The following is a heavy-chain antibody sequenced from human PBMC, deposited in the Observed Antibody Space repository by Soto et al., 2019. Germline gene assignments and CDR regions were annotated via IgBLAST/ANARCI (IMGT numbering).Heavy chain of an antibody. CDR3: AASYYYYGMDV. J-gene: IGHJ6*02. CDR1: GYNFTSYW. CDR2: IYPGDSDT. Sequence: PGESLKVSCKGSGYNFTSYWVGWVHQMPGKGLEWMGIIYPGDSDTRYSPSFQGQVTISADKSISTAYLQWSSLKASDTAMYYCAASYYYYGMDVWGQGTTVTVSS. V-gene: IGHV5-51*07.